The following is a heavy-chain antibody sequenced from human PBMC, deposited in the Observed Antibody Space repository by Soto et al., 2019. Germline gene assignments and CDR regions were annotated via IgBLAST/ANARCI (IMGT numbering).Heavy chain of an antibody. CDR1: GYTFTSYA. CDR3: ARDGWSIAADGNYYGMDI. V-gene: IGHV1-3*01. D-gene: IGHD6-13*01. J-gene: IGHJ6*02. Sequence: ASVKVSCKASGYTFTSYAMHWVRQAPGQRLEWMGWINAGNGNTKYSQKFQGRVTITRDTSASTAYMELSSLRSEDTAVYYCARDGWSIAADGNYYGMDIWGQGTTVTVSS. CDR2: INAGNGNT.